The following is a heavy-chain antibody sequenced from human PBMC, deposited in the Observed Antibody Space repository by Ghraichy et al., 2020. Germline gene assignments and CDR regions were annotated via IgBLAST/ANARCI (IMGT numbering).Heavy chain of an antibody. D-gene: IGHD3-16*02. CDR2: IYYSGST. J-gene: IGHJ3*02. Sequence: SETLSLTCTVSGGSISSYYWSWIRQPPGKGLEWIGYIYYSGSTNYNPSLKSRVTISVDTSKNQFSLKLSSVTAADTAVYYCARLTPPSYYDYVWGSYRYTSAFDIWGQGTMVTVSS. V-gene: IGHV4-59*01. CDR1: GGSISSYY. CDR3: ARLTPPSYYDYVWGSYRYTSAFDI.